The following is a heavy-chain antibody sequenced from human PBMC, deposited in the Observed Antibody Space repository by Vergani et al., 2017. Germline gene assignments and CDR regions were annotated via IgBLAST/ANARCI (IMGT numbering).Heavy chain of an antibody. D-gene: IGHD1-26*01. CDR3: ARGRIVGAPQDDVAYGWFDP. CDR2: INPNSGST. V-gene: IGHV1-2*02. J-gene: IGHJ5*02. CDR1: GYTFTGYY. Sequence: QVQLVQSGAEVKKPGASVKVSCKASGYTFTGYYMHWVRQAPGQGLEWMGWINPNSGSTNYAQKFQGRVTMTRDTSISTAYMELSRLSSDDTAVYYCARGRIVGAPQDDVAYGWFDPWSQGTLVTVSS.